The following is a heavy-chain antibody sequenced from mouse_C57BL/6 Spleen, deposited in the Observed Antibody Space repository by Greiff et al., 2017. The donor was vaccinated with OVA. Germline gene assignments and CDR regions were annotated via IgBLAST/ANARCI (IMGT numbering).Heavy chain of an antibody. CDR3: ARVSNYECYAMDY. CDR2: ISDGGSYT. CDR1: GFTFSSYA. J-gene: IGHJ4*01. D-gene: IGHD2-5*01. Sequence: EVQRVESGGGLVKPGGSLKLSCAASGFTFSSYAMSWVRQTPEKRLEWVATISDGGSYTYYPDNVKGRFTISRDNAKNNLYLQMSHLKSEDTAMYYCARVSNYECYAMDYWGQGTSVTVSS. V-gene: IGHV5-4*01.